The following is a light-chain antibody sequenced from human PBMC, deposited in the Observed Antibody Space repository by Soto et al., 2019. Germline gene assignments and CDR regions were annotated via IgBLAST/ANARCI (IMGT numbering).Light chain of an antibody. Sequence: QSALTQPPSASGSPGQSVTISCTGTSSDIGAYIYVSWYQQHPGKAPKLMISEVSRRPSGVPERFSGSKSGNTASLTISGLQAEDEADYYCCSYAGSYTFVVFGGGTKLTVL. CDR3: CSYAGSYTFVV. V-gene: IGLV2-8*01. J-gene: IGLJ2*01. CDR2: EVS. CDR1: SSDIGAYIY.